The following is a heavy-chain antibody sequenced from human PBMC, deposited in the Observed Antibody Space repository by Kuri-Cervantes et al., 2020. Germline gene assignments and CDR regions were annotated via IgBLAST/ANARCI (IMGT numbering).Heavy chain of an antibody. V-gene: IGHV3-21*04. D-gene: IGHD1/OR15-1a*01. CDR2: ISDSSIYV. CDR3: ARSLEGETPMEQGYYGMDV. J-gene: IGHJ6*02. Sequence: GGSLRLSCAASGFTFSSYSMNWVRQAPGKGLEWVASISDSSIYVYYADSMKGRFTVSRDNPKNSLYLQMNGLRAEDTAVYFCARSLEGETPMEQGYYGMDVGGQGTTVTVSS. CDR1: GFTFSSYS.